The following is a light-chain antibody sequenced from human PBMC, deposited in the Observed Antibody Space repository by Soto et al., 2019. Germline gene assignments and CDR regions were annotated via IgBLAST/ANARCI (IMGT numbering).Light chain of an antibody. V-gene: IGKV3-15*01. Sequence: EIVMTQSPATLSVFPGERATLSCRASQSVSTNLAWYQQNPGQAPRLLIYGASARATGIPARFSGSGSATEVTLTISSLQSEDFAVYYCHQYNNWPPYTFGHGNKVEIK. J-gene: IGKJ2*01. CDR3: HQYNNWPPYT. CDR2: GAS. CDR1: QSVSTN.